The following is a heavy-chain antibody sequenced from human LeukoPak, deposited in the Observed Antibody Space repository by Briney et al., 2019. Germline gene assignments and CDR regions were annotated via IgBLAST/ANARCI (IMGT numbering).Heavy chain of an antibody. CDR3: ARVGTVYDFWSGYSDYYYYMDV. J-gene: IGHJ6*03. V-gene: IGHV4-59*01. CDR2: IYYSGST. D-gene: IGHD3-3*01. CDR1: GGSISSYY. Sequence: SETLSLTCTVSGGSISSYYWSWIRQPPGKGLEWIGYIYYSGSTNYNPSLKSRVTISVDTSKNQFSLKLSSVTAADTAVYYCARVGTVYDFWSGYSDYYYYMDVWGKGTTVTVSS.